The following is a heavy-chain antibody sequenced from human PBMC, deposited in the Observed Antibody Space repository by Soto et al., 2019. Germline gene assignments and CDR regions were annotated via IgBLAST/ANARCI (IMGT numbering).Heavy chain of an antibody. Sequence: GSVKVSCKTSGYTFTSYAMHWVRQAPGQRLEWMGWINAGNGNTKYSQKFQGRVTITRDTSASTAYMELSSLRSEDTAVYYCARLGAYYQSLDPWGPGTLVTVSS. J-gene: IGHJ5*02. CDR2: INAGNGNT. CDR1: GYTFTSYA. CDR3: ARLGAYYQSLDP. V-gene: IGHV1-3*01. D-gene: IGHD2-21*01.